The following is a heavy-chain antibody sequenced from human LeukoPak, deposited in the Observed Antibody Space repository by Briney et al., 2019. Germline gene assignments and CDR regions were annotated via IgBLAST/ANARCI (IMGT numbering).Heavy chain of an antibody. D-gene: IGHD1-26*01. CDR2: IDSDGSST. CDR1: GFTFSSYW. V-gene: IGHV3-74*01. Sequence: SGGSLRLSCAASGFTFSSYWMHWVRQAPGKGLVWVSRIDSDGSSTGYADSVKGRFTISRDNAKNTLYLQMNSLRVEDTAVYYCARGGTSGSLIYWGQGTLVTVSS. CDR3: ARGGTSGSLIY. J-gene: IGHJ4*02.